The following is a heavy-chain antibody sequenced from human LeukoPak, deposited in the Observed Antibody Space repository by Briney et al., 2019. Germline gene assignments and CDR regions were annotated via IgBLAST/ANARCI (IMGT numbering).Heavy chain of an antibody. CDR1: GVSISSGDYY. V-gene: IGHV4-30-4*01. CDR2: IYYSGST. Sequence: SQTLSLTCTVSGVSISSGDYYWSWIRQPPGKGLEWIGYIYYSGSTYYNPSLKSRVTISVDTSKNQFSLKLSSVTAADTAVYYCAREVSSSWGPSFFDYWCQGTLVTVSS. J-gene: IGHJ4*02. CDR3: AREVSSSWGPSFFDY. D-gene: IGHD6-13*01.